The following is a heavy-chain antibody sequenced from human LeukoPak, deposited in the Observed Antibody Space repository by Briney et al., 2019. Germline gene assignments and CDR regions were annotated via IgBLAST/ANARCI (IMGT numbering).Heavy chain of an antibody. CDR2: IYYSGST. CDR1: GCSISSYY. CDR3: ARAVRDTAMVWDY. J-gene: IGHJ4*02. Sequence: SETLSLTCTVSGCSISSYYWSWIRQPPGKGLEWIGYIYYSGSTNYNPSLKSRVTISVDTSKNQFSLKLSSVTAADTAVYYCARAVRDTAMVWDYWGQGTLVTVSS. V-gene: IGHV4-59*01. D-gene: IGHD5-18*01.